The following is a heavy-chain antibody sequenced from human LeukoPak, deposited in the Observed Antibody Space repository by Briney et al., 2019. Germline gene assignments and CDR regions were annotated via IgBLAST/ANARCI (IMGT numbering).Heavy chain of an antibody. CDR2: ISGDGSAT. CDR1: GFTFSSHW. Sequence: GGSLRLSCAASGFTFSSHWMHWVRQAPGKGLVWVSLISGDGSATIYADSVKGRFSISRDNAENTVYLQMNSLTVGDTAVYYCTRRVSATRWFDPWGQGTLVTVSS. J-gene: IGHJ5*02. D-gene: IGHD2-15*01. CDR3: TRRVSATRWFDP. V-gene: IGHV3-74*01.